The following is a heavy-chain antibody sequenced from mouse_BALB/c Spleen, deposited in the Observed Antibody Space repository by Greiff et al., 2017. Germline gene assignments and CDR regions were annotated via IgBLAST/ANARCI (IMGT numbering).Heavy chain of an antibody. J-gene: IGHJ4*01. Sequence: EVKLQESGPGLVKPSQSLSLTCTVTGYSITSDYAWNWIRQFPGNKLEWMGYISYSGSTSYNPSLKSRISITRDTSKNQFFLQLNSVTTEDTATYYCARYLLSLMDYWGQGTSVTVSS. CDR2: ISYSGST. CDR1: GYSITSDYA. V-gene: IGHV3-2*02. D-gene: IGHD2-10*01. CDR3: ARYLLSLMDY.